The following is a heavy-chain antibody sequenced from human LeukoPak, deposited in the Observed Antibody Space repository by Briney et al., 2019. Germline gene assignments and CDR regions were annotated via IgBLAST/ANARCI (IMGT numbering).Heavy chain of an antibody. CDR2: ISSSSSYI. CDR1: GFTFSSYS. Sequence: PGGSLRLSCAASGFTFSSYSMNWVRQAPGKGLEWVSSISSSSSYIYYADSVKGRFTISRDNAKNSLYLQMNSLRAEDTAVYYCARDRGMTPYYYYYMDVWGKGTTVTVSS. D-gene: IGHD5-24*01. CDR3: ARDRGMTPYYYYYMDV. J-gene: IGHJ6*03. V-gene: IGHV3-21*01.